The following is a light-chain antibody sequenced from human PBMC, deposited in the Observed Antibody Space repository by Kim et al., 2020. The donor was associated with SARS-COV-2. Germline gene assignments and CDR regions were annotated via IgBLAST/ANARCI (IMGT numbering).Light chain of an antibody. CDR2: SNK. Sequence: GQRVTISCSGSASNIGSMAVSWYQHLPGAAPKLLIYSNKQRPSGVPGRFSGSKSDTSASLAISGLQSEDEADYYCAAWDDSLTGVVFGGGTQLTVL. V-gene: IGLV1-44*01. J-gene: IGLJ2*01. CDR1: ASNIGSMA. CDR3: AAWDDSLTGVV.